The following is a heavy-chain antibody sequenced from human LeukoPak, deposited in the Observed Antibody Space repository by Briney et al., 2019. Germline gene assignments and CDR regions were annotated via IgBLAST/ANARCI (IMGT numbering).Heavy chain of an antibody. Sequence: PSETLSLTCTVSGGSISSYYWSWIRQPPGKGLEWIGYIYYSGSTNYNPSLKSRVTISVGTSKNQFSLKLSSVTAADTAVYYCARDPGIAPGAWFDPWGQGTLVTVSS. V-gene: IGHV4-59*01. CDR2: IYYSGST. CDR3: ARDPGIAPGAWFDP. J-gene: IGHJ5*02. CDR1: GGSISSYY. D-gene: IGHD6-13*01.